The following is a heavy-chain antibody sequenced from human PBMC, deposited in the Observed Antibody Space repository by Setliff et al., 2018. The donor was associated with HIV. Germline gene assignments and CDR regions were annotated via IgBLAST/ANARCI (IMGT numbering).Heavy chain of an antibody. D-gene: IGHD6-19*01. CDR3: TRQSPVAGSGAFDI. Sequence: SETMSLTCTVSGDSISSGGYYWSWIRQPAGQGLEWIGRTYTSGNTNYNPSTNYNPSLKSRITISLETSRNQFSLRVTSVTATDTAVYYCTRQSPVAGSGAFDIWGQGTMVTVSS. V-gene: IGHV4-61*02. J-gene: IGHJ3*02. CDR1: GDSISSGGYY. CDR2: TYTSGNTNYNPST.